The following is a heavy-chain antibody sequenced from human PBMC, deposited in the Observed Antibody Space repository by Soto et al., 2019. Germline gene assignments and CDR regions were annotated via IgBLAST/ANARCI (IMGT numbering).Heavy chain of an antibody. CDR3: AGGYYDFWSGINYYYYGMDV. V-gene: IGHV4-39*01. J-gene: IGHJ6*02. CDR1: GGSFSSSSYY. CDR2: IYYSGST. D-gene: IGHD3-3*01. Sequence: SETLSLTCAISGGSFSSSSYYWGWIRQPPGKGLEWIGSIYYSGSTYYNPSLKSRVTISVDTSKNQFSLKLSSVTAADTAAYYCAGGYYDFWSGINYYYYGMDVWGQGTTVTVSS.